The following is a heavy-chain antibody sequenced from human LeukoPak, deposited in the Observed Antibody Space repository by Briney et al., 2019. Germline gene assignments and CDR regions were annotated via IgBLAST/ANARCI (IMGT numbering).Heavy chain of an antibody. V-gene: IGHV1-2*02. CDR3: ARDKSIPNLDAFDI. J-gene: IGHJ3*02. Sequence: ASVKVSCKASGYTFTGYYMHWVRQAPGQGLEWMGWINPNSGGTNYAQKFQGRVTMTRDTSISTAYTELSRLRSDDTAVYYCARDKSIPNLDAFDIWGQGTMVTVSS. CDR1: GYTFTGYY. CDR2: INPNSGGT. D-gene: IGHD1-14*01.